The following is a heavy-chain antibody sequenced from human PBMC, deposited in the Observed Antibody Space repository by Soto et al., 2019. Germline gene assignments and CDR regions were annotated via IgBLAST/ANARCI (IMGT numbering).Heavy chain of an antibody. V-gene: IGHV3-30-3*01. CDR1: GFTFSSYA. CDR2: ISYDGSNK. J-gene: IGHJ4*02. D-gene: IGHD1-7*01. Sequence: PGGSLRLSCAASGFTFSSYAMHWVRQAPGKGLEWVAVISYDGSNKYYADSVKGRFTISRDNSKNTLYLQMNSLRAEDTAVYYCARDQQPTTGTMLGYWGQGTLVTVSS. CDR3: ARDQQPTTGTMLGY.